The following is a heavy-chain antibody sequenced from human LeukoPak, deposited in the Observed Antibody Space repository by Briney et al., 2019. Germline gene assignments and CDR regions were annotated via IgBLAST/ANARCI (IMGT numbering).Heavy chain of an antibody. D-gene: IGHD5-24*01. CDR2: IIPIFGTA. Sequence: ASVTVSYTASERTFTSYAISWVRQAPGQGLEGMGGIIPIFGTANYAQKFQGRVTITADESTSTAYMELSSLRSEDTAVYYCATRRRDGYTRSFDYWGQGTLVTVSS. CDR1: ERTFTSYA. J-gene: IGHJ4*02. V-gene: IGHV1-69*13. CDR3: ATRRRDGYTRSFDY.